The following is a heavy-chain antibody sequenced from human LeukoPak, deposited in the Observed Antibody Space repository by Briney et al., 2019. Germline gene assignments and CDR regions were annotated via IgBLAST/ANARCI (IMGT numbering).Heavy chain of an antibody. V-gene: IGHV3-33*06. CDR1: GFTFSSYG. CDR3: AKEIVDTAMAIGY. Sequence: GRSLRLSCAASGFTFSSYGMHWVRQAPGKGLEWVAVIWYDGSNKYYADSVKGRFTISRDNSKNTLYLQMNSLRAEDTAVYYCAKEIVDTAMAIGYWGQGTLVTVSS. D-gene: IGHD5-18*01. CDR2: IWYDGSNK. J-gene: IGHJ4*02.